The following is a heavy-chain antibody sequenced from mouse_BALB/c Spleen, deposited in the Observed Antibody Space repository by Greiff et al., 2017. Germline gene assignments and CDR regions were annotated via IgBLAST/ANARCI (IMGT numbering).Heavy chain of an antibody. Sequence: EVKLVESGGGLVQPGGSLKLSCAASGFTFSSYGMSWVRQTPDKRLELVATINSNGGSTYYPDSVKGRFTISRDNAKNTLYLQMSSLKSEDTAMYYCARDPYGNYFMGNRGQGDSVTVSS. J-gene: IGHJ4*01. CDR3: ARDPYGNYFMGN. D-gene: IGHD2-1*01. CDR2: INSNGGST. CDR1: GFTFSSYG. V-gene: IGHV5-6-3*01.